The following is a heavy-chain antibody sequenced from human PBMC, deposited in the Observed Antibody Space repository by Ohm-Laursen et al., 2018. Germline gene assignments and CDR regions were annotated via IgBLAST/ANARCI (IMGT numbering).Heavy chain of an antibody. CDR2: MNPNNAGT. CDR1: GYTFTGYY. CDR3: ARDPFDY. J-gene: IGHJ4*02. V-gene: IGHV1-2*02. Sequence: ASVKVSCKASGYTFTGYYMHWVRQAPGQGLEWMGWMNPNNAGTNYAQKFQGRVTMTRDTSINTAYMELRRLSSDDTAVYYCARDPFDYWGQGTLVTVSS.